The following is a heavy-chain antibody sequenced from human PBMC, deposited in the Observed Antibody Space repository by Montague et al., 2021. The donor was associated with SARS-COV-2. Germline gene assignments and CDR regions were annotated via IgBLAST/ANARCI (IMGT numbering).Heavy chain of an antibody. Sequence: SETLSLTCAVHGSSFSGYYWNWIRQPPGKGLEWIGEINHGGSTKFSPSLKGRLPISTDTSKNQFSLKLTSVAAADTAVYYCARLRDGVVPSPILGVGPFYSYYYGDVWGRGTLVTVSS. CDR1: GSSFSGYY. CDR2: INHGGST. D-gene: IGHD3-10*01. V-gene: IGHV4-34*01. CDR3: ARLRDGVVPSPILGVGPFYSYYYGDV. J-gene: IGHJ6*01.